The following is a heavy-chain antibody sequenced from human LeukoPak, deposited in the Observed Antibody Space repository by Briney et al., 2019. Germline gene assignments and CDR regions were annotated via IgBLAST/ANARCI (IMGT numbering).Heavy chain of an antibody. V-gene: IGHV4-39*07. CDR1: GGSISSSSYY. Sequence: PSETLSLTCTVSGGSISSSSYYWGWIRQPPGKGLEWIGSIYYSGSTYYNPSLKSRVTISVDTSKNQFSLKLSSVTAADTAVYYCATRDDYGDYVERHAFDIWGQGTMVTVSS. CDR2: IYYSGST. D-gene: IGHD4-17*01. CDR3: ATRDDYGDYVERHAFDI. J-gene: IGHJ3*02.